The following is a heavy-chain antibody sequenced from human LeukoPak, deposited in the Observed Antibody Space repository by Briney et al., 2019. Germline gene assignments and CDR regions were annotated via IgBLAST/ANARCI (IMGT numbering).Heavy chain of an antibody. Sequence: GGSLRLSCGASGFTFSSYWMHWVRQAPGKGLVWVSRIKSDGSRTDYADSVKDRFIISRDNAKKTLYLQMSSLRVEDTAVYYCARDSYYYDDRGSHYYGIDVWGHGTTVTVSS. CDR1: GFTFSSYW. J-gene: IGHJ6*02. CDR3: ARDSYYYDDRGSHYYGIDV. CDR2: IKSDGSRT. D-gene: IGHD3-22*01. V-gene: IGHV3-74*01.